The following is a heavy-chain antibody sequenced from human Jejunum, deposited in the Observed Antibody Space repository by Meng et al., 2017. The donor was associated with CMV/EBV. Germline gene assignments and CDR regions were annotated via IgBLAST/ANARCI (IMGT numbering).Heavy chain of an antibody. Sequence: GFNFDDQAMDGGRQAPGKGMEWDASMTWNSDRIGYADAVKGRFTISRDNARKSLYLQMNSLRVEETGLYYCAKDRRGGFFDGMEVWGQGTTVTVSS. CDR2: MTWNSDRI. CDR3: AKDRRGGFFDGMEV. D-gene: IGHD6-25*01. J-gene: IGHJ6*02. V-gene: IGHV3-9*01. CDR1: GFNFDDQA.